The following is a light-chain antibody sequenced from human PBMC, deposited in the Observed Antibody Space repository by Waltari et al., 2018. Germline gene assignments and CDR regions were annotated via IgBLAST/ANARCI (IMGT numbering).Light chain of an antibody. CDR2: AAS. Sequence: ASQMTQSLSSLSASVGDRVTITCRGSQGIRNELGWYQQKPGKAPKLLIYAASSLQSGVPSRFSGSGSGTDFTLTISSLQPEDFATYYCLQHHNYPLTFGGGTKVEIK. CDR3: LQHHNYPLT. V-gene: IGKV1-6*01. CDR1: QGIRNE. J-gene: IGKJ4*01.